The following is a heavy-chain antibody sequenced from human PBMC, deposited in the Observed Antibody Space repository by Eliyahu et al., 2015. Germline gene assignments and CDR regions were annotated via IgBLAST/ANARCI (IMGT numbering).Heavy chain of an antibody. CDR3: ARRDNYRYDY. Sequence: QVQLQESGPGLVKPSETLSLTCTXXGXPISSGSYWGWIRQPPGKGLEWIGSMYRSSGTTYXNPSLRSRVTISVDTSKNQLSLDLTSMTATDTAFYYCARRDNYRYDYWGQGTLVTVSS. CDR1: GXPISSGSY. CDR2: MYRSSGTT. D-gene: IGHD5-18*01. V-gene: IGHV4-38-2*02. J-gene: IGHJ4*02.